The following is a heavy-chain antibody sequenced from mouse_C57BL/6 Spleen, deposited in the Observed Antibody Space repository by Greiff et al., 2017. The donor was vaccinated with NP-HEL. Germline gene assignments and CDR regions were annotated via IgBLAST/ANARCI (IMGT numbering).Heavy chain of an antibody. V-gene: IGHV1-55*01. J-gene: IGHJ4*01. CDR1: GYTFTSYW. CDR3: ARTDGTVYYAMDY. Sequence: QVQLQQPGAELVKPGASVKMSCKASGYTFTSYWITWVKQRPGQGLEWIGDIYPGSGSTNYNEKFKSKATLTVDTSSRTAYMQLSSLTSEDSAVYYCARTDGTVYYAMDYWGQGTSVTVSS. D-gene: IGHD1-1*01. CDR2: IYPGSGST.